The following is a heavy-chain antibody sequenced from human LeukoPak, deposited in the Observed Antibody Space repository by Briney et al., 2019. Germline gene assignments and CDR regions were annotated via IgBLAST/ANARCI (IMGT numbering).Heavy chain of an antibody. J-gene: IGHJ4*02. CDR2: IWYDGSNK. Sequence: PGGSLRLSCAASGFTFSSYGMHWVRQAPGKGLEWVAVIWYDGSNKYYADSVKGRFTISRDNSKNTLYLQMNSLRAEDTAVYYCARARYSSGSFDYWGQGTLVTVSS. V-gene: IGHV3-33*01. D-gene: IGHD6-19*01. CDR1: GFTFSSYG. CDR3: ARARYSSGSFDY.